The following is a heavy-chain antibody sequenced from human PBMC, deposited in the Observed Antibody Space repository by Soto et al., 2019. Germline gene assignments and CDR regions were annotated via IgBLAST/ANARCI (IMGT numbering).Heavy chain of an antibody. CDR3: ARAMHSGYSS. J-gene: IGHJ4*02. Sequence: QVQLQQWGAGLLKPSETLSLTCAVYSGSFSGYYWSWIRQPPGKGLEWIGEINHSGSTNYNPSLKSRVTISVDTSKNQFSLKLSSVTAADTAVYYCARAMHSGYSSWGQGTLVTVSS. V-gene: IGHV4-34*01. CDR1: SGSFSGYY. D-gene: IGHD5-12*01. CDR2: INHSGST.